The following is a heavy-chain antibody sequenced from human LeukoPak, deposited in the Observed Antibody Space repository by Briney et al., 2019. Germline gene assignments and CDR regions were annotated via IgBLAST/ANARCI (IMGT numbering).Heavy chain of an antibody. Sequence: PSETLSLSCTVSGCSISSCGNYWSWIRQHPGQGLEWIGYIYYSGSTYYNPSLKSRVTISVDTSKNQFSLKLSSVTAADTAVYYCARGGNAFDIWGQGTMVTVSS. D-gene: IGHD1-26*01. CDR3: ARGGNAFDI. J-gene: IGHJ3*02. CDR1: GCSISSCGNY. V-gene: IGHV4-31*03. CDR2: IYYSGST.